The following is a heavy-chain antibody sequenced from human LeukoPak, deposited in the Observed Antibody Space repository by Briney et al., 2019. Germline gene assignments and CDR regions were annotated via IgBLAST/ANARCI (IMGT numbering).Heavy chain of an antibody. D-gene: IGHD3-3*01. J-gene: IGHJ6*02. CDR3: ARVDYDFWSGTRDYYYGMDV. V-gene: IGHV1-69*13. CDR1: GGTFSSYA. Sequence: GASVKVSCKASGGTFSSYAISWVRQAPGQGLEWMGGIIPIFGTANYAQKFQGRVTITADESTSTAYMELSSLRSEDTAVYYCARVDYDFWSGTRDYYYGMDVWGQGTTVTVSS. CDR2: IIPIFGTA.